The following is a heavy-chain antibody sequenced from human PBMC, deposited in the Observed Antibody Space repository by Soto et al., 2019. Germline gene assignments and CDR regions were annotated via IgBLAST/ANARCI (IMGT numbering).Heavy chain of an antibody. V-gene: IGHV5-51*01. J-gene: IGHJ3*02. CDR2: IYPGDSDT. CDR1: GYSFTSYW. D-gene: IGHD3-16*02. CDR3: ASNYDYIWGSYRTPLPDAFDI. Sequence: GESLKISCKGSGYSFTSYWIGWVRQMPGKGLEWMGIIYPGDSDTRYSPSFQGQVTISADKSISTAYLQWSSLKASDTAMYYYASNYDYIWGSYRTPLPDAFDIWGQGTMVTVSS.